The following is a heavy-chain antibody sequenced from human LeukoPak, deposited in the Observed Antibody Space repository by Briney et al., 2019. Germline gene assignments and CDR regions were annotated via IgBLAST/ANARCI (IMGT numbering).Heavy chain of an antibody. D-gene: IGHD3-3*01. CDR2: ISYDGSNK. Sequence: QPGGSLRLSCAASGFTFSSYAMHWVRQAPGKGLEWVAVISYDGSNKYYADPVKGRFTISRDNSKNTLYLQMNSLRAEDTAVYYCAGARITIFGVVMRPVDYWGQGTLVTVSS. J-gene: IGHJ4*02. CDR3: AGARITIFGVVMRPVDY. CDR1: GFTFSSYA. V-gene: IGHV3-30-3*01.